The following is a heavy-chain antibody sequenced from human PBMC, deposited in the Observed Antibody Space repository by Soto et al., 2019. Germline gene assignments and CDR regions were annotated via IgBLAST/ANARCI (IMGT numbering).Heavy chain of an antibody. CDR3: VAGPDHAKSAY. CDR2: GLRHEFV. Sequence: KASETLSLTCTVSGGSISDHYLSWTRQPPGKGLEWIGYGLRHEFVGTNPSLTSRVTISVDTSKKQFSLRLNSVTAADTAVYYCVAGPDHAKSAYWGQGTLVTVSS. CDR1: GGSISDHY. J-gene: IGHJ4*01. V-gene: IGHV4-59*11.